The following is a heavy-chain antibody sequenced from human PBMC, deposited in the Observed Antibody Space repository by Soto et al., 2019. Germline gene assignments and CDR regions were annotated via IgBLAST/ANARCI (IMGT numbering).Heavy chain of an antibody. CDR1: GYTFTSYG. J-gene: IGHJ6*02. D-gene: IGHD3-3*01. V-gene: IGHV1-18*04. CDR2: ISAYNGNT. CDR3: ARDRGYDFWSRYYYYGMEV. Sequence: ASVKVSCKASGYTFTSYGISWVRQAPGQGLEWMGWISAYNGNTNYAQKLQGRVTMTTDTSTSTAYMELRSLRSDDTAVYYCARDRGYDFWSRYYYYGMEVLGQGTTVIVS.